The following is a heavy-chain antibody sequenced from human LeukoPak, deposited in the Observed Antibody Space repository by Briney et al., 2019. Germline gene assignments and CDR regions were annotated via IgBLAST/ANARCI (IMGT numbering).Heavy chain of an antibody. Sequence: PGGSLRLSCAASGFIVSNTYMTWVRQAPGKGLEWVSVIHNDGSTYYADSVKGRFTISRDNSKNTLYLQMNSLRAEDTAVYYCARDAPGNTALDYWGQGTLVTVSS. CDR2: IHNDGST. CDR1: GFIVSNTY. CDR3: ARDAPGNTALDY. D-gene: IGHD5-18*01. V-gene: IGHV3-53*01. J-gene: IGHJ4*02.